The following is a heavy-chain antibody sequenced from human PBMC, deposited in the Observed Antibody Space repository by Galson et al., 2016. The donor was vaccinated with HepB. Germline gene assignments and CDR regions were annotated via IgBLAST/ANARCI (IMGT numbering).Heavy chain of an antibody. Sequence: SLRLSCAASGFTFSSYGMHWVRQAPGKGLEWVAVIWYDGGKKYYADSVKGRFAISRDNSKNTLYLQMNSLRAEDTAVYYCASACSSTTCYGDFDSWGQGTLVAVSS. J-gene: IGHJ4*02. CDR3: ASACSSTTCYGDFDS. CDR2: IWYDGGKK. D-gene: IGHD2-2*01. V-gene: IGHV3-33*01. CDR1: GFTFSSYG.